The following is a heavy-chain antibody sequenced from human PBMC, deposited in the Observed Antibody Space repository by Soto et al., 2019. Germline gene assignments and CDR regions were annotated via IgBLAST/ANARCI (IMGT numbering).Heavy chain of an antibody. Sequence: GASVKGSCKASGYTFTSYYMHWVRQAPGQGLEWMGIINPSGGSTSYAQKFQGRVTMTRDTSTSTVYMELSSLRSEDTAVYYCARRVPSGDHGGELDYWGQGTLVTVSS. CDR1: GYTFTSYY. CDR2: INPSGGST. J-gene: IGHJ4*02. CDR3: ARRVPSGDHGGELDY. V-gene: IGHV1-46*01. D-gene: IGHD4-17*01.